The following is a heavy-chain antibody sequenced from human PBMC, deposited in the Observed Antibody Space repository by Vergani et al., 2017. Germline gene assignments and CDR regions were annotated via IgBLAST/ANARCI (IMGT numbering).Heavy chain of an antibody. Sequence: EVQLVESGGGLVKPGGSLRLSCAASGFTFSSYSMNWVRQAPGKGLEWVSSISSSSSYIYYADSVKGRFTISRDNAKNSLYLQMNSLRAEDTAVYYYARDSTGIVVPAAIPDYWGQGTLVTVSS. J-gene: IGHJ4*02. D-gene: IGHD2-2*01. CDR2: ISSSSSYI. CDR3: ARDSTGIVVPAAIPDY. CDR1: GFTFSSYS. V-gene: IGHV3-21*01.